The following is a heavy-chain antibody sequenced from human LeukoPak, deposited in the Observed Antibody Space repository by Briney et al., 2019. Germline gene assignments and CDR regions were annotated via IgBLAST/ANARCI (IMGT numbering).Heavy chain of an antibody. V-gene: IGHV1-2*02. Sequence: GASVKVSCKASGYTFTGYYMHWVRQAPGQGLEWMGWINPNSGGTNYAQKFQGRVTMTRDTSISTAYMELSRLRSDGTAVYYCARGRYSSRGWFDPWGQGTLVTASS. CDR1: GYTFTGYY. CDR2: INPNSGGT. J-gene: IGHJ5*02. D-gene: IGHD6-13*01. CDR3: ARGRYSSRGWFDP.